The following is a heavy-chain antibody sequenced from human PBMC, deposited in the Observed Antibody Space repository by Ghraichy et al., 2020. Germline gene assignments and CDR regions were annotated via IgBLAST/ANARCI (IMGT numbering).Heavy chain of an antibody. CDR1: GGSISSGGYY. CDR2: IYYSGST. CDR3: ARVKGLRSAPDY. D-gene: IGHD3-16*01. Sequence: SETLSLTCTVSGGSISSGGYYWSWIRQHPGKGLEWIGYIYYSGSTYYNPSLKSRVTISVDTSKNQFSLKLSSVTAADTAVYYCARVKGLRSAPDYWGQGTLVTVSS. V-gene: IGHV4-31*03. J-gene: IGHJ4*02.